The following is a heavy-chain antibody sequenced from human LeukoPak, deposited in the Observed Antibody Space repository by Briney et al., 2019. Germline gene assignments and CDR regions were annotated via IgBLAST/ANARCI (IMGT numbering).Heavy chain of an antibody. CDR3: ARGSTLVRGLNFWSPDY. Sequence: GGSLRLSCAASGFTFSSYTMNWVRQAPGKGLEWVSSIGSSSYYIYYADSVKGRFTISRDNAKNSLYLQMNSLRAEDTAVYYCARGSTLVRGLNFWSPDYWGQGTLVTVSS. V-gene: IGHV3-21*01. J-gene: IGHJ4*02. D-gene: IGHD3-10*01. CDR1: GFTFSSYT. CDR2: IGSSSYYI.